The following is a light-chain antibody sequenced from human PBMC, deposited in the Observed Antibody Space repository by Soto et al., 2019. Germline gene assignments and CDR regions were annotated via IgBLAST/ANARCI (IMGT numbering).Light chain of an antibody. CDR2: GAS. V-gene: IGKV3-15*01. CDR1: HSVTND. J-gene: IGKJ1*01. CDR3: QQYNSPWT. Sequence: EIVMTQSPATLSVSPGERATLSCRASHSVTNDLAWYQHKPGQAPRLLIHGASTRATGIPVRFSGSGSGTEFTLTISSLQPDDFATYYCQQYNSPWTFGQGTKVDIK.